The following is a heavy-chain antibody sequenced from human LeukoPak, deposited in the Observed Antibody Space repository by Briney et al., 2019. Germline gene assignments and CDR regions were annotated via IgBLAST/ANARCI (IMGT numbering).Heavy chain of an antibody. CDR1: GYSISRGSY. CDR2: VYHSGSA. J-gene: IGHJ4*02. V-gene: IGHV4-38-2*02. Sequence: PSETLSLTCAVSGYSISRGSYWGWIRQPPGKGLEWIGSVYHSGSAYYNPSLKSRVTISVDTSKNQFSLKLSSVTAADTAVYYCARDDGYSSSWSHTFDYWGQGTLVTVSS. D-gene: IGHD6-13*01. CDR3: ARDDGYSSSWSHTFDY.